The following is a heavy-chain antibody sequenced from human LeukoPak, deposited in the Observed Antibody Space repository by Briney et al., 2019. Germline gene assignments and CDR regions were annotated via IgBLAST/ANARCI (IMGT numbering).Heavy chain of an antibody. J-gene: IGHJ4*02. CDR2: IYYSGST. CDR3: ARVGGGFWSGYYTEYYFDY. D-gene: IGHD3-3*01. V-gene: IGHV4-31*02. Sequence: TWVRQAPGKGLEWIGYIYYSGSTYYNLSLKSRVTISVDTSKSQFSLKLSSVTAADTAVYYCARVGGGFWSGYYTEYYFDYWGQGTLVTVSS.